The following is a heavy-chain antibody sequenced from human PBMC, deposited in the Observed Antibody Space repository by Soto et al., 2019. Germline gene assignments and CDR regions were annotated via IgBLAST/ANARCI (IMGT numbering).Heavy chain of an antibody. CDR2: IGTAGDT. D-gene: IGHD3-10*01. J-gene: IGHJ6*02. V-gene: IGHV3-13*01. Sequence: GGSLRLSCAASGFTFSSYDMHWVRQATGKGLEWVSAIGTAGDTYYPGSVKGRFTISRENAKNSLYLQMNSLRAEDTAVYYCARGLKGFGELSYGIDVSGQGTTVTVFS. CDR3: ARGLKGFGELSYGIDV. CDR1: GFTFSSYD.